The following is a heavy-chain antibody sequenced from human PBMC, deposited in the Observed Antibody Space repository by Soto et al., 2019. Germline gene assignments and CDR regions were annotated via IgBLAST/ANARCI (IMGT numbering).Heavy chain of an antibody. D-gene: IGHD2-21*01. Sequence: GASVKVSCKASGYTFTSYYMHWVRQAPGQGLEWMGIINPSGGSTSYAQKFQGRVTMTRDTSTSTVYMELSSLRSGDTAVYYCARGTRSGYCGGDCYPEYFQHWGQGTLVTVSS. CDR3: ARGTRSGYCGGDCYPEYFQH. CDR1: GYTFTSYY. CDR2: INPSGGST. V-gene: IGHV1-46*03. J-gene: IGHJ1*01.